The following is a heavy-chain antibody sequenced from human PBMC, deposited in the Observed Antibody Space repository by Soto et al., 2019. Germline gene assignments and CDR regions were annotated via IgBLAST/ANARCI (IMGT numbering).Heavy chain of an antibody. V-gene: IGHV5-51*01. CDR2: IYPGDSDI. CDR3: VRNEYNGNSVDY. J-gene: IGHJ4*02. D-gene: IGHD3-10*01. CDR1: GYSFTSYW. Sequence: GESLKISCKGSGYSFTSYWIGWVRQMPGKGLELMGIIYPGDSDIRYSPSFQGQVTISADKSISTAYLQWSCLKTTDTAMYYCVRNEYNGNSVDYWGQGTQVTVSS.